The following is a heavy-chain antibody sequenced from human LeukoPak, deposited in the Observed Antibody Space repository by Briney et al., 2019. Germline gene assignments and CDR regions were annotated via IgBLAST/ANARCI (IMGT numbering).Heavy chain of an antibody. CDR2: TYYRSKWYN. J-gene: IGHJ4*02. CDR3: ARENIAAAGNSLDY. CDR1: GDSVSSNSAA. Sequence: SQTLSLTCAISGDSVSSNSAAWNWISQSPSTGLEWLGRTYYRSKWYNDYAVSVKSRITINPDTSKNQFSLQLNSVTPEDTAVYYCARENIAAAGNSLDYWGQGTLVTVSS. D-gene: IGHD6-13*01. V-gene: IGHV6-1*01.